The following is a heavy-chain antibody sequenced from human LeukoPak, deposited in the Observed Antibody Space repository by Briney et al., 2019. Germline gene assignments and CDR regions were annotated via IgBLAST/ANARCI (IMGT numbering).Heavy chain of an antibody. D-gene: IGHD3-22*01. CDR3: ARDIPDSSGYYYRHFDY. Sequence: GGSLRLSCAASGFTFSSYPMHWVRQAPGKWLERVAVISYDGSNKFYSDSVKGRFTISRDNSKSTLYLQMNSLRSEDTAIYCRARDIPDSSGYYYRHFDYWGQGTLVTVSS. CDR2: ISYDGSNK. J-gene: IGHJ4*02. CDR1: GFTFSSYP. V-gene: IGHV3-30-3*01.